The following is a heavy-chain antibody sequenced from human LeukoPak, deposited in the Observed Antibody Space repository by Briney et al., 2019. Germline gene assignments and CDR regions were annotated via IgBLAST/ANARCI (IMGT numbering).Heavy chain of an antibody. CDR2: ITGSGSST. D-gene: IGHD2-2*01. CDR1: VFTLSSYA. Sequence: GRCLRLSCAASVFTLSSYAIGWVSQAPGKGLGWGLGITGSGSSTYYADSANGRFTILRDNSENTLYLQMDSLRAEDTAGYCCAKDNRNAPANFVSWCQGTRVTVSS. J-gene: IGHJ4*02. V-gene: IGHV3-23*01. CDR3: AKDNRNAPANFVS.